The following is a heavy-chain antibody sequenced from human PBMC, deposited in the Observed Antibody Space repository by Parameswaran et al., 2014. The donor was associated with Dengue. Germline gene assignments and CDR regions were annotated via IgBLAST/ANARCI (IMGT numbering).Heavy chain of an antibody. D-gene: IGHD5-18*01. V-gene: IGHV3-7*01. CDR2: XKQDGSEK. CDR3: ARDRDVDTAMVNRGYYYYGMDV. Sequence: KGLEWVANXKQDGSEKYYVDSVKGRFTISRDNAKNSLYLQMNSLRAEDTAVYYCARDRDVDTAMVNRGYYYYGMDVWGQGTTVTVSS. J-gene: IGHJ6*02.